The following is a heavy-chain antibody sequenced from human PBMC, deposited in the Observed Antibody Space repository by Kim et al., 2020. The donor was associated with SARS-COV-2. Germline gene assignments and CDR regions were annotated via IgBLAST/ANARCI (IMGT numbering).Heavy chain of an antibody. CDR3: ARESGGIAAAGTGY. D-gene: IGHD6-13*01. Sequence: AQKFQGRVTMTRDTSISTAYMELSRLRSDDTAVYYCARESGGIAAAGTGYWGQGTLVTVSS. J-gene: IGHJ4*02. V-gene: IGHV1-2*02.